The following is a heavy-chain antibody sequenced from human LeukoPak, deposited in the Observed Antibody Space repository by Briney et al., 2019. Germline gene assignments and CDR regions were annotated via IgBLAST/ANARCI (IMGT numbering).Heavy chain of an antibody. D-gene: IGHD3-16*02. CDR2: IYYSGST. V-gene: IGHV4-59*01. CDR1: GGSISSYH. Sequence: SETLSLTCTVSGGSISSYHWSWIRQPPGKGLEWIGYIYYSGSTNYNPSLKSRVTISVDTSKNQFSLKLSSVTAADTAVYYCARALYDDYVWGSYRYFDYWGQGTLVTVSS. J-gene: IGHJ4*02. CDR3: ARALYDDYVWGSYRYFDY.